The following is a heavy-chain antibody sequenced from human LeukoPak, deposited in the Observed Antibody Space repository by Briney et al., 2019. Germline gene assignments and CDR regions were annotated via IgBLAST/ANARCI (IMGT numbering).Heavy chain of an antibody. CDR1: GGTFSSYA. V-gene: IGHV1-18*01. Sequence: ASVKVSCKASGGTFSSYAISWVRQAPGQGLEWMGWISAYNGNTNYVQKLQGRVTMTTETSTSTAYMELRSLRSDDTAVYYCARVQWLVGYYYYYGMDVWGQGTTVTVSS. CDR2: ISAYNGNT. D-gene: IGHD6-19*01. CDR3: ARVQWLVGYYYYYGMDV. J-gene: IGHJ6*02.